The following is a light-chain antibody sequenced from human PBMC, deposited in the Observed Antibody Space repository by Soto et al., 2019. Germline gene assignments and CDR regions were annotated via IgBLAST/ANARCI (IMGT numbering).Light chain of an antibody. V-gene: IGLV2-11*01. CDR2: DVS. CDR3: CSYAGSYTFV. CDR1: SSDVGGYNH. J-gene: IGLJ2*01. Sequence: QSALTQPRSVSGSPGQSVTIFCTGTSSDVGGYNHVSWYQQHPGKAPKYMIYDVSKRPSGVPDRFSGSKSGNTASLTISGLQAEDESDYYCCSYAGSYTFVFGGGTKLTVL.